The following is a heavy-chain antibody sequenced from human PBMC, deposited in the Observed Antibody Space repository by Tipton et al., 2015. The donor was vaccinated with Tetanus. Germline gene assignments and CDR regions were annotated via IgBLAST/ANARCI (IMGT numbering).Heavy chain of an antibody. V-gene: IGHV4-31*03. Sequence: TLSLTCTVSGGSVSSGGYYWSWIRQHPGKGLEWIGDIYSSGSTCYSPSLKSRLTISIDTSKNRFSLKLNSVTAADTAVYYCARDQARGARGWNFFDYWGQGSVVTVSS. D-gene: IGHD1-26*01. CDR2: IYSSGST. J-gene: IGHJ4*02. CDR3: ARDQARGARGWNFFDY. CDR1: GGSVSSGGYY.